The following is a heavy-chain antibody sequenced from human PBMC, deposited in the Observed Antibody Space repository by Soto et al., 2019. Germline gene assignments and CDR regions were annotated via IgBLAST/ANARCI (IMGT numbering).Heavy chain of an antibody. J-gene: IGHJ4*02. D-gene: IGHD3-22*01. CDR1: GYTFTSYY. V-gene: IGHV1-46*01. CDR2: INPSGGST. Sequence: ASVKVSCKASGYTFTSYYMHWVRQAPGQGLEWMGIINPSGGSTSYAQKFQGRVTMTRDTSTSTVYMELSSLRSEDTAVYYCASVRYYYDSSGYLGPRYDYWGQGTLVTVSS. CDR3: ASVRYYYDSSGYLGPRYDY.